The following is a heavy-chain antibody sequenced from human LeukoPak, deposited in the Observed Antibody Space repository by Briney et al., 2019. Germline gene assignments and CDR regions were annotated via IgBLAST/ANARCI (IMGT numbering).Heavy chain of an antibody. Sequence: PSETLSLTCAVYGGSFSGYYWSWIRQPPGKGLEWIGEINHSGSTNYNPSLKSRVTISVDTSKNQFSLKLSSVTAADTAVYYCARHHYGSGSYYIPRNPFDYWGQGTLVTVSS. J-gene: IGHJ4*02. CDR3: ARHHYGSGSYYIPRNPFDY. D-gene: IGHD3-10*01. CDR1: GGSFSGYY. V-gene: IGHV4-34*01. CDR2: INHSGST.